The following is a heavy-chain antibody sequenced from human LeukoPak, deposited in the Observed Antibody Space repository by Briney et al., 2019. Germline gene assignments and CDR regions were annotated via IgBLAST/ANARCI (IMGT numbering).Heavy chain of an antibody. V-gene: IGHV3-48*03. CDR1: GFTFSSYE. Sequence: PGGSLRLSCAASGFTFSSYEMNWVRQAPGEGLEWVSYISSSGSTIYYADSVKGRFTISRGNAKNSLYLQMNSLRAEDTAVYYCASRYDFWSGYSGYWGQGTLVTVSS. CDR3: ASRYDFWSGYSGY. CDR2: ISSSGSTI. J-gene: IGHJ4*02. D-gene: IGHD3-3*01.